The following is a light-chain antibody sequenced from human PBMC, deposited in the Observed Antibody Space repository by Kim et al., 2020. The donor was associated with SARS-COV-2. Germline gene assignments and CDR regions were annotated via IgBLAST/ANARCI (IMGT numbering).Light chain of an antibody. J-gene: IGKJ2*01. CDR3: QKYNNWPYT. Sequence: CVSRGESDPLPQGASKSVSHHRAGYQQKPGRAPRPLIYGASPRATGIRARFSGSGCGREFTLNISSLECEDFGVYFCQKYNNWPYTCGKGTKLEI. CDR1: KSVSHH. V-gene: IGKV3-15*01. CDR2: GAS.